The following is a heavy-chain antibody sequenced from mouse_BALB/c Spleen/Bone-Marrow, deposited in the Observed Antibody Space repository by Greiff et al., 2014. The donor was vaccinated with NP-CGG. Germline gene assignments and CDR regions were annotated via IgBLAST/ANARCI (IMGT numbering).Heavy chain of an antibody. Sequence: VQLQQPGAELVKPGASVKLSCTASGFNIKDTYIHWVKQRPEQGLEWIGRIDPANGNTKYGSKFQGRATVTTDTSSNTASLQLSNLTSEDTAVYYCARSGDGPFAYWGQGTLVTVSA. D-gene: IGHD2-3*01. CDR1: GFNIKDTY. V-gene: IGHV14-3*02. CDR3: ARSGDGPFAY. J-gene: IGHJ3*01. CDR2: IDPANGNT.